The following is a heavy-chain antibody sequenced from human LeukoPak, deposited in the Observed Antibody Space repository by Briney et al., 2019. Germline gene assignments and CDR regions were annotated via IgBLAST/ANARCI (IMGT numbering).Heavy chain of an antibody. Sequence: SETLSLTRTVSGGSVSSGSYYWSWIRQPPGKGLEWIGYIYYSGSTNYNPSLKSRVTISVDTSKNQFSLKLSSVTAADTAVYYCARAYNTLPLWFGELFRHHFDYWGQGTLVTVSS. J-gene: IGHJ4*02. V-gene: IGHV4-61*01. D-gene: IGHD3-10*01. CDR1: GGSVSSGSYY. CDR2: IYYSGST. CDR3: ARAYNTLPLWFGELFRHHFDY.